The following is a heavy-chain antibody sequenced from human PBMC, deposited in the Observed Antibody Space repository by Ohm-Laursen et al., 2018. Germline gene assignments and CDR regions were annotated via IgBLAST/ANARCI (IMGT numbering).Heavy chain of an antibody. J-gene: IGHJ6*02. CDR2: IGAYNGNT. Sequence: SSVKVSCNASGYTFTSYGISWVRQAPGQGLEWMGWIGAYNGNTNYAQKLQGRVTMTTDTSTSTAYMELRSLRSDDTAVYYCARDIRQDYDFWSGYKYYYYGMDVWGQGTTVTVSS. V-gene: IGHV1-18*01. CDR1: GYTFTSYG. D-gene: IGHD3-3*01. CDR3: ARDIRQDYDFWSGYKYYYYGMDV.